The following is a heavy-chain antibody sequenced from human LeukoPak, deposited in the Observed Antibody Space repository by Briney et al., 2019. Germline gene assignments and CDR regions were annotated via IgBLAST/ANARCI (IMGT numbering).Heavy chain of an antibody. Sequence: ASVKVSCKASGYTFTGYYMHWVRQAPGQGLEWMGWINPNRGGTNYAQKFQGRVTMTRDTSISTAYMELSRLRSDDTAVYYCAREKLLDYYYYYMDVWGKGTTVTVSS. V-gene: IGHV1-2*02. D-gene: IGHD2-15*01. CDR2: INPNRGGT. CDR1: GYTFTGYY. J-gene: IGHJ6*03. CDR3: AREKLLDYYYYYMDV.